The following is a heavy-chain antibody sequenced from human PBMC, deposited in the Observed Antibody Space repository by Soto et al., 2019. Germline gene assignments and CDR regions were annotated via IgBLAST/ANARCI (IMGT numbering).Heavy chain of an antibody. V-gene: IGHV3-74*01. CDR1: GFTFSSFW. D-gene: IGHD3-10*01. J-gene: IGHJ4*02. Sequence: EVQLVESGGGLVQPGGSLRLSCAASGFTFSSFWMHWVRQAPGKGLVWVSRISGDGNNAVYADSVKGRFTVSRDNAKNTLDLQLSSLRTDASALYYGVRNRGTFLRGGVDYGGAGILVTVSS. CDR2: ISGDGNNA. CDR3: VRNRGTFLRGGVDY.